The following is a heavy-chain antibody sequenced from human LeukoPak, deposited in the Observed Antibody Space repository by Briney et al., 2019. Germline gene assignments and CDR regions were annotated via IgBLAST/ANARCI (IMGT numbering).Heavy chain of an antibody. D-gene: IGHD5-12*01. J-gene: IGHJ4*01. V-gene: IGHV3-64*01. CDR2: ITDNGGTR. CDR1: GFTLSTFT. Sequence: GGSLRLSCAASGFTLSTFTMHWVRQAPGKGLEYVSGITDNGGTRNYANSVKGRFTISRDNSKNTLYLQMGSLRPDDMAVYYCAIQISGYVYWGQGTLVTVSS. CDR3: AIQISGYVY.